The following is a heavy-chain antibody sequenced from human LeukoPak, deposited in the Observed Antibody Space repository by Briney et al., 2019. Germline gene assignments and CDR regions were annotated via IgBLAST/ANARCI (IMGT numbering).Heavy chain of an antibody. CDR3: AKEGDGTTFYMDV. CDR2: ISYDGSNK. V-gene: IGHV3-30*18. Sequence: GGSLRLSCAASGFTFSSYGMHWVRQAPGKGLEWVAVISYDGSNKYYPDSVKGRFTISRDNSKNTLYLQMNSLRAEDTAVYYCAKEGDGTTFYMDVWGIGTTVTVSS. CDR1: GFTFSSYG. J-gene: IGHJ6*03. D-gene: IGHD2/OR15-2a*01.